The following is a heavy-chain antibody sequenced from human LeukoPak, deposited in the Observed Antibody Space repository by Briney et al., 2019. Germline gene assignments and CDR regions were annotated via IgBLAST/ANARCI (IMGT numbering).Heavy chain of an antibody. V-gene: IGHV4-59*01. CDR3: ARKDRNAFDI. Sequence: KTSETLSLTCTVSGGSISSYYWSWIRQPPGKGLEWIGYIYYSGSTNYNPSLKSRVTISVDTSKNQFSLKLSSVTAADTAVYYCARKDRNAFDIWGQGTMVTVSS. CDR1: GGSISSYY. J-gene: IGHJ3*02. CDR2: IYYSGST.